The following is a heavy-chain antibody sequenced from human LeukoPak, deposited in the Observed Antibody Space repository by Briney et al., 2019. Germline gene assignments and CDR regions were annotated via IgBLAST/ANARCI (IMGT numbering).Heavy chain of an antibody. D-gene: IGHD6-13*01. CDR3: ARGPYSSSSQYFQH. CDR2: IIPILGIA. CDR1: GGTFSSYA. V-gene: IGHV1-69*04. Sequence: GASVKVPCKASGGTFSSYAISWVRQAPGQGLEWMGRIIPILGIANYAQKFQGRVTITADKSTSTAYMELSSLRSEDTAVYYCARGPYSSSSQYFQHWGQGTLVTVSS. J-gene: IGHJ1*01.